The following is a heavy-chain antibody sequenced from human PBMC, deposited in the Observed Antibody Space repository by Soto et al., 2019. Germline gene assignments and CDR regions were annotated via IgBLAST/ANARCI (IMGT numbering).Heavy chain of an antibody. D-gene: IGHD2-21*01. V-gene: IGHV3-23*01. CDR1: GFIFRNFG. J-gene: IGHJ5*01. Sequence: VQLLASGGGWAQPGGSLRLSCVASGFIFRNFGMTWVRQAPGKGLEWVANISIDSLKKHYADSVKARFTISRDDSRNTLYLQMDNLGAEGTAVYYGGKDVIDFDVFDSWGQGT. CDR3: GKDVIDFDVFDS. CDR2: ISIDSLKK.